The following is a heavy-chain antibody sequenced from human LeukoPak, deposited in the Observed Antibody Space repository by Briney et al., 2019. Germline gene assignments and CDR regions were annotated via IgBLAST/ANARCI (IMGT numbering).Heavy chain of an antibody. CDR2: ISSSSSYI. CDR1: GFTFSSSA. CDR3: AREEYYDFWSGYYRGNWFVP. J-gene: IGHJ5*02. D-gene: IGHD3-3*01. Sequence: GGSLRLSCAASGFTFSSSAMTWVRQAPGQGLEWVSSISSSSSYIYYADSVKGRFTISRDNAKNSLYLQMNSLRAEDTAVYYCAREEYYDFWSGYYRGNWFVPWGHRTLVTVSS. V-gene: IGHV3-21*01.